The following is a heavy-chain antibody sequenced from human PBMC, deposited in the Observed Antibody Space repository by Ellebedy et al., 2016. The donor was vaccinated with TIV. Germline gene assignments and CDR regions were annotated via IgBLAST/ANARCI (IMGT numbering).Heavy chain of an antibody. J-gene: IGHJ5*02. CDR3: TRDPGGGRWGYFAS. V-gene: IGHV4-38-2*02. D-gene: IGHD2-15*01. CDR1: GYSISSGYY. Sequence: SETLSLTCTVSGYSISSGYYWGWIRQPPGKGLEWIGSIYHSGSTYYNPSLKSRVTISVDTSKNQFSLKLTSVTAADSALYFCTRDPGGGRWGYFASWGQGILVTVSS. CDR2: IYHSGST.